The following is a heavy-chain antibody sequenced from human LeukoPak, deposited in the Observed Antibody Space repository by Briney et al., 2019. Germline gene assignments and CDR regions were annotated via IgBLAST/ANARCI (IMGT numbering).Heavy chain of an antibody. Sequence: PSETLSLTCAVYGGSFSGYYWSWIRQPPGKGLEWIGEINHSGSTNYNPSLKSRVTISVDTSKNQFSLKLSSVTAADTAVYYCAYSSSWGSIYYYYGMDVWGQGTTVTVSS. CDR3: AYSSSWGSIYYYYGMDV. CDR1: GGSFSGYY. J-gene: IGHJ6*02. D-gene: IGHD6-13*01. V-gene: IGHV4-34*01. CDR2: INHSGST.